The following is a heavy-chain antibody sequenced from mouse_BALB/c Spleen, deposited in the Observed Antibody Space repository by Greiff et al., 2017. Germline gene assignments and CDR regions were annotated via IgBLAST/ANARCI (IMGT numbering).Heavy chain of an antibody. Sequence: EVQVVESGGGLVQPGGSLKLSCAASGFTFSSYGMSWVRQTPDKRLELVATINSNGGSTYYPDSVKGRFTISRDNAKNTLYLQMSSLKSEDTAMYYCARDGVRGFAYWGQGTLVTVSA. CDR2: INSNGGST. V-gene: IGHV5-6-3*01. CDR1: GFTFSSYG. J-gene: IGHJ3*01. CDR3: ARDGVRGFAY. D-gene: IGHD2-14*01.